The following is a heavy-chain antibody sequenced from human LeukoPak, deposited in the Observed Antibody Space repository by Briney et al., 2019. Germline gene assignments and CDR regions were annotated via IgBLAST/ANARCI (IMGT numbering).Heavy chain of an antibody. CDR3: ARDRGTSSNFDY. CDR2: ISSSSSYI. D-gene: IGHD6-6*01. Sequence: GGSLRLSCAASGFIFTNYFMSWVRQAPGKGLEWVSSISSSSSYIYYADSVKGRFTISRDNAKNSLYLQMNSLRAEDTAVYYCARDRGTSSNFDYWGQGTLVTVSS. CDR1: GFIFTNYF. V-gene: IGHV3-21*01. J-gene: IGHJ4*02.